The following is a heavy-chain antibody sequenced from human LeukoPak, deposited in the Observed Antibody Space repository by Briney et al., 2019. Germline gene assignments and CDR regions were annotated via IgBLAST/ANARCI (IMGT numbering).Heavy chain of an antibody. CDR3: TTLGYHLYS. Sequence: PGGPLRLPCAASGLDLGAHVMLWLRQAPGETLEWVAYFAGSDTTKYYPDSVRGRFAISRDNAENSLYLQMSSVRAEDTALYYCTTLGYHLYSWGQGTLVTVSS. D-gene: IGHD3-22*01. CDR1: GLDLGAHV. J-gene: IGHJ4*02. CDR2: FAGSDTTK. V-gene: IGHV3-48*03.